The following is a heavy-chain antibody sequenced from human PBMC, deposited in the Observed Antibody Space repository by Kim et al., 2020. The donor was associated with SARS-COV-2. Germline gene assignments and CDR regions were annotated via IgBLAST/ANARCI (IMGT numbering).Heavy chain of an antibody. J-gene: IGHJ6*02. CDR3: ARGCTMVRGVIRDYYYYGMDV. Sequence: SETLSLTCAVYGGSFSGYYWSWIRQPPGKGLEWIGEINHSGSTNYNPSLKSRVTISVDTSKNQFSLKLSSVTAADTAVYYCARGCTMVRGVIRDYYYYGMDVWGQGTTVTVSS. CDR1: GGSFSGYY. V-gene: IGHV4-34*01. CDR2: INHSGST. D-gene: IGHD3-10*01.